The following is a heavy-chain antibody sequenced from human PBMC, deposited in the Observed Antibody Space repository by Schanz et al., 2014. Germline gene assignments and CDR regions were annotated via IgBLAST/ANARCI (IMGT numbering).Heavy chain of an antibody. Sequence: LVESGGGVVQPGRSLRLSCAASGFTFSSYGMHWVRQVPGKGLEWGAVVCYDGSKKYYADSVKGRFTTSRDIAKNSLSLQMNSLRAEDTAVYYCARGYSNIWSPMAYWGQGTLVAVSS. D-gene: IGHD6-13*01. V-gene: IGHV3-33*01. CDR2: VCYDGSKK. J-gene: IGHJ4*02. CDR1: GFTFSSYG. CDR3: ARGYSNIWSPMAY.